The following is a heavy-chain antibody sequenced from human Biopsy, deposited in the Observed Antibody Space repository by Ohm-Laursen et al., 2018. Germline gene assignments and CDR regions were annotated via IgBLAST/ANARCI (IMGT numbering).Heavy chain of an antibody. CDR1: GGSISSRNHY. CDR3: ARHSLDDFWSGAHYYFDY. Sequence: SETLSLTCCVSGGSISSRNHYWGWLRQPPGKGLEWIGHVYYSGSTFYNSSLESRVTVSVDTSKNQFHLRLTSMNASDTAVYYCARHSLDDFWSGAHYYFDYWGLGTLVTVSS. V-gene: IGHV4-39*01. J-gene: IGHJ4*02. D-gene: IGHD3-3*01. CDR2: VYYSGST.